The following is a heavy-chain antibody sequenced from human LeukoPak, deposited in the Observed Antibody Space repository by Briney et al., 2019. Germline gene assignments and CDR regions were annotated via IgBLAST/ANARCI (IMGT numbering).Heavy chain of an antibody. CDR2: FIPIFGTA. Sequence: SVKVSCKASGGTFSSYAISWVRQAPGQGPEWMGGFIPIFGTANYAQKFQGRVTITADESTSTAYMELSSLRSEDTAVYYCARAGDYYDSSGYYSGWFDPWGQGTLVTVSS. CDR3: ARAGDYYDSSGYYSGWFDP. CDR1: GGTFSSYA. V-gene: IGHV1-69*01. D-gene: IGHD3-22*01. J-gene: IGHJ5*02.